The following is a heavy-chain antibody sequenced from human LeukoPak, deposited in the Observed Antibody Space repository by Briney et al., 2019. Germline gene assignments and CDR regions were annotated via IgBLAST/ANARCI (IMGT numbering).Heavy chain of an antibody. CDR2: ISYDGSNK. Sequence: GGSLRLSCAASGFTFSSYAMHWVRQAPGKGLEWVAVISYDGSNKYYADSVKGRFTISRDNSKNTLYLQMNSLRAEDTAVYYCARSIVVVITEGYYFDYWGQGTLVTVSS. CDR1: GFTFSSYA. CDR3: ARSIVVVITEGYYFDY. D-gene: IGHD3-22*01. V-gene: IGHV3-30*04. J-gene: IGHJ4*02.